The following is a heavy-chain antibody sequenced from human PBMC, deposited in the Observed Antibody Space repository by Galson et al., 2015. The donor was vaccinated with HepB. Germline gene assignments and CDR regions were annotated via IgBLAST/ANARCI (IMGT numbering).Heavy chain of an antibody. CDR3: AKDQGNDYVNYYYYHAMDV. D-gene: IGHD3-16*01. CDR1: GFTVSSNY. CDR2: IYSSTTT. V-gene: IGHV3-66*03. Sequence: SLRLSCAPSGFTVSSNYMCWVRQAPGKGLEWVSLIYSSTTTYYADSVKGRFTISRDNSKNALYLQMNSLRAEDTAVYYCAKDQGNDYVNYYYYHAMDVWGQGTTVTVSS. J-gene: IGHJ6*02.